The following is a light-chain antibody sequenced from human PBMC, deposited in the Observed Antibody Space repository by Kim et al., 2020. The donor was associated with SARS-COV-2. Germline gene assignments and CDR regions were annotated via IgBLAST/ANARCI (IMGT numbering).Light chain of an antibody. CDR1: SSDVGGYNY. J-gene: IGLJ1*01. V-gene: IGLV2-8*01. Sequence: QSAPTQPPSASGSPGQSVTISCTGTSSDVGGYNYVSWYQQHPGKAPKLMIYEVSKRPSGVPDRFSGSKSGNTASLIVSGLQAEDEADYYCSSYAGSNDYVFGTGTKVTVL. CDR2: EVS. CDR3: SSYAGSNDYV.